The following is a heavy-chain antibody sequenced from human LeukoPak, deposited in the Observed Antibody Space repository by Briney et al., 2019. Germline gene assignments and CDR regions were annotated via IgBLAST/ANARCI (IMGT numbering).Heavy chain of an antibody. CDR1: GYTFTSYY. J-gene: IGHJ3*02. D-gene: IGHD3-22*01. V-gene: IGHV1-46*01. Sequence: ASVKVSCKASGYTFTSYYMHWVRQAPGQGLEWMGIINPSGGSTSYAQKFQGRVTMTRDMSTSTAYMELSSLRSEDTAVYYCARGNYYDSSGYFDAFDIWGQGTMVTVSS. CDR2: INPSGGST. CDR3: ARGNYYDSSGYFDAFDI.